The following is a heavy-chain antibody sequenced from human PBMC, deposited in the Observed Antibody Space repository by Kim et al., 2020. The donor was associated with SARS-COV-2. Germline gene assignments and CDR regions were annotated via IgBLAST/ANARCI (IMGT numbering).Heavy chain of an antibody. Sequence: SETLSLTCTVSGGSISSYYWSWIRQPPGKRLEWIGYIYYSGSTNYNPSLKSRVTISVDTSKNQFSLKLSSVTAADTAVYYCARGSGSYWSYGMDVWGQGTTVTVSS. CDR1: GGSISSYY. V-gene: IGHV4-59*13. CDR2: IYYSGST. CDR3: ARGSGSYWSYGMDV. J-gene: IGHJ6*02. D-gene: IGHD1-26*01.